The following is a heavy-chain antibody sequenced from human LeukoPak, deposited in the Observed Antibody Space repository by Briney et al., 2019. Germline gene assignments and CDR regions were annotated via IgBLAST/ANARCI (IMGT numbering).Heavy chain of an antibody. CDR3: GFSSSGWAGLDY. J-gene: IGHJ4*02. V-gene: IGHV3-64*01. Sequence: GGSLRLSCAASGFTFNNYAMHWVRQAPGKGLEYVSAINGNGGNTYYANSVKGRFTISRDNSKNTLYLQMGSLRADDTAVYYCGFSSSGWAGLDYWGQGTLVTVSS. CDR1: GFTFNNYA. CDR2: INGNGGNT. D-gene: IGHD6-19*01.